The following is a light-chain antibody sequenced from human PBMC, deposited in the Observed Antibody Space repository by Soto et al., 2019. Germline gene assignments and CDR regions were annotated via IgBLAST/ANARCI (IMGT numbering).Light chain of an antibody. CDR2: EVT. CDR3: SSYTISSTLVV. V-gene: IGLV2-14*01. CDR1: NSDVGGYNY. Sequence: QSVLTQPASVSGSPGQSITISCTGANSDVGGYNYVSWYQQHPGKAPQLLIYEVTNRPSGVSSRFSGSKSGNTASLTISGLQAEDEADYYCSSYTISSTLVVFGGGTKLTVL. J-gene: IGLJ2*01.